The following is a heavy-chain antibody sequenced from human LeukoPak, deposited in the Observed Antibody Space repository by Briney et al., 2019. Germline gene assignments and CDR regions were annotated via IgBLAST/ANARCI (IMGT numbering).Heavy chain of an antibody. CDR1: GGSISSSSYY. J-gene: IGHJ6*03. V-gene: IGHV4-39*01. CDR2: IYYSGST. CDR3: ARNGDIVVVPAAIRYYYYMDV. Sequence: NPSETLSLTCTVSGGSISSSSYYWGWIRQPPGKGLEWIGSIYYSGSTYYNPSLKSRVTISVDTSKNQFSLKLSSVTAADTAVYYCARNGDIVVVPAAIRYYYYMDVWGKGTTVTVSS. D-gene: IGHD2-2*02.